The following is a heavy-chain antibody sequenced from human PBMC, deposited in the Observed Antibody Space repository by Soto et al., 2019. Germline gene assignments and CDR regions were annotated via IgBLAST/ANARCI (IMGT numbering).Heavy chain of an antibody. V-gene: IGHV1-18*01. Sequence: QAQLVQSGSEVKRPGASVKVSCKASGYSFSSYGIVWVRQAPGQGLEWMGWIRPYNGDTNSAQKFQCRVTLTTDTSTSTAYMELRSLRYDDTAVYYCARRAEDHYFYYMGVWGKGTTVTVSS. J-gene: IGHJ6*03. CDR2: IRPYNGDT. CDR3: ARRAEDHYFYYMGV. D-gene: IGHD1-26*01. CDR1: GYSFSSYG.